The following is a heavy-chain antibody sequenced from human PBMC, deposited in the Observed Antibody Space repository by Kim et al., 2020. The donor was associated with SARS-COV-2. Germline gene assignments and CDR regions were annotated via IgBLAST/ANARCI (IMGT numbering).Heavy chain of an antibody. J-gene: IGHJ3*02. D-gene: IGHD3-16*01. V-gene: IGHV4-39*01. CDR2: IYYSGST. Sequence: SETLSLTCTVSGGSISSSSYYWGWIRQPPGKGLEWIGSIYYSGSTYYNPSLKSRVTISVDTSKNQFSLKLSSVTAADTAVYYCARHKLGWGIWGQGTMVTVSS. CDR3: ARHKLGWGI. CDR1: GGSISSSSYY.